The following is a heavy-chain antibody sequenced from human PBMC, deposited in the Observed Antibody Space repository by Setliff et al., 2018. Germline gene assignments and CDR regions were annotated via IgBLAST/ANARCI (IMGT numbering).Heavy chain of an antibody. CDR1: GGSVSPYF. J-gene: IGHJ6*02. D-gene: IGHD3-16*01. V-gene: IGHV4-59*02. CDR2: IYHNGNT. CDR3: ARDRTAYTYGLDV. Sequence: PSETLSLTCTVSGGSVSPYFWSWIRQPPGKGLEWIGYIYHNGNTNFNPSLKSRVNMSVDTSTNQFVLNLKAVTAADTAVYYCARDRTAYTYGLDVWGQGTTVTVSS.